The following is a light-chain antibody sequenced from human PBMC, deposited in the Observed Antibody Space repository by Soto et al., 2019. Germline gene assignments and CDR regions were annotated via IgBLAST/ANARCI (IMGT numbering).Light chain of an antibody. CDR1: QSVSSSY. CDR3: QQYGSSSLT. J-gene: IGKJ4*01. CDR2: GAS. Sequence: EIVLTQSPDTLSLSPGERATLSCRASQSVSSSYLAWYQQKPGQAPRLLIYGASSRATGIPDRFSGSGSGTDFTLTISRLEPEDFAVHYCQQYGSSSLTFGGGTKVDIK. V-gene: IGKV3-20*01.